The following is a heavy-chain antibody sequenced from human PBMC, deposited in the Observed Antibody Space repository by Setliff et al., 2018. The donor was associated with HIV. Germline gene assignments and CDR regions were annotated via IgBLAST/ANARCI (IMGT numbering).Heavy chain of an antibody. J-gene: IGHJ4*02. V-gene: IGHV3-23*01. D-gene: IGHD1-26*01. CDR3: AKDGYSMSQLF. CDR1: GLTSSTSA. CDR2: ISRSGVST. Sequence: GGSLRLSCVVSGLTSSTSAMSWVRQGPGKGLHWVAGISRSGVSTHYADPVKGRFSISRDNSKNTVYLQMNSLRAEDTAVYYCAKDGYSMSQLFWGQGTLVTVSS.